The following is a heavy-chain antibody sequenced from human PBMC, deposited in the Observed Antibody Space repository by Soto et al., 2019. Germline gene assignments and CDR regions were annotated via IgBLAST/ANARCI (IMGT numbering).Heavy chain of an antibody. J-gene: IGHJ3*02. CDR3: ATDPVSGANAMERDFDI. D-gene: IGHD1-1*01. CDR2: IIPIFGTA. CDR1: LGTVSSYA. V-gene: IGHV1-69*01. Sequence: SVXVSFRAFLGTVSSYASIVVLQAPGQGLEWIGGIIPIFGTANYAQKFQGRVTITADESTSTAYMELSSLRSEDTAVYYRATDPVSGANAMERDFDICGQGTMVTV.